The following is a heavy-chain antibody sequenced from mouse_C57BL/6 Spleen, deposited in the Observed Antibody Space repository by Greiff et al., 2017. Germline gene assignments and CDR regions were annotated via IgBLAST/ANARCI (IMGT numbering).Heavy chain of an antibody. V-gene: IGHV5-17*01. CDR2: ISSGSSTI. CDR1: GFTFSDYG. J-gene: IGHJ3*01. D-gene: IGHD2-3*01. Sequence: EVKVVESGGGLVKPGGSLKLSCAASGFTFSDYGMHWVRQAPEKGLEWVAYISSGSSTIYYADTVKGRFTISRDNAKNTLFLQMTSLRAEDTAMYYCARLYDGYSSWFAYWGQGTLVTVSA. CDR3: ARLYDGYSSWFAY.